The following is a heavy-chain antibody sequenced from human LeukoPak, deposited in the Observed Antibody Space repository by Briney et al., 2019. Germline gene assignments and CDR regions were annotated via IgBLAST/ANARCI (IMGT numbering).Heavy chain of an antibody. CDR3: ARADVYYYYMDV. V-gene: IGHV4-34*01. Sequence: SETLSLTCAVYGGSFSGYYWSWIRQPPGKGLEWIGEINHSGSTNYNPSLKSRVTISVDTSKNQFSLKLSSVTAADTAVYYCARADVYYYYMDVWGKGTTVTISS. CDR1: GGSFSGYY. D-gene: IGHD5-24*01. J-gene: IGHJ6*03. CDR2: INHSGST.